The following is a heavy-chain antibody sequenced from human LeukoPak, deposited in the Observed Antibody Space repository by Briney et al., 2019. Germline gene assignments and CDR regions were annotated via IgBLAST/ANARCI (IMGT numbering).Heavy chain of an antibody. D-gene: IGHD2-15*01. V-gene: IGHV3-21*01. Sequence: GGSLRLSCAASGFTFSSYSMNWVRQAPGKGLEWVSSISSSSNYIYYADSVKGRFTISRDNAQNSLSLQMNSLRAEDTAVYYCARDLARGGNFYFAFDLWGQGTMVTVSS. CDR3: ARDLARGGNFYFAFDL. J-gene: IGHJ3*01. CDR2: ISSSSNYI. CDR1: GFTFSSYS.